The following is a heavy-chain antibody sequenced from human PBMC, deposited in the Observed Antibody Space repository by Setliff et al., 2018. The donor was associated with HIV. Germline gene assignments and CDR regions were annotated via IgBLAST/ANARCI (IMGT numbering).Heavy chain of an antibody. CDR3: ARGVVVAAHNWFDP. D-gene: IGHD2-15*01. CDR1: GFTFSSYE. CDR2: ISSSGSTI. J-gene: IGHJ5*02. V-gene: IGHV3-48*03. Sequence: LSLSCAASGFTFSSYEMNWVRQAPGKGLEWVSYISSSGSTIYYADSVKGRFTISRDNSKNTLYLQMNSLRAEDTAVYYCARGVVVAAHNWFDPWGQGIMVTVSS.